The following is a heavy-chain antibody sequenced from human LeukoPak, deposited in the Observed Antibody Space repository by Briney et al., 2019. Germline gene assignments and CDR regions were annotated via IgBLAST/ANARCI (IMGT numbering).Heavy chain of an antibody. V-gene: IGHV4-4*07. J-gene: IGHJ4*02. CDR3: ARDQRRSGWYYFDY. Sequence: PSETLSLTCTVSGGSISSYYWSWIRQPAGKGLEWIGGIYTSGSTNYNPSLKSRVTMSVDTSKNQFSLKLSSVTAADTAVYYCARDQRRSGWYYFDYWGQGTLVTVSS. CDR2: IYTSGST. D-gene: IGHD6-19*01. CDR1: GGSISSYY.